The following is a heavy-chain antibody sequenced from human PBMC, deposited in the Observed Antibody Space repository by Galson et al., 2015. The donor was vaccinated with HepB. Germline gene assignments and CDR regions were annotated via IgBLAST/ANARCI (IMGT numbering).Heavy chain of an antibody. Sequence: SLRLSCAASGFTFSRYSMNWVRQAPGKGLEWVSYSSSSNSPIYYADSVKGRFTISRDDAKNSLYLQMNSLRAEDTAVYYCASSSKVLVGLDAFDIWGQGTMVTVSS. V-gene: IGHV3-48*01. CDR1: GFTFSRYS. D-gene: IGHD3-3*01. CDR2: SSSSNSPI. J-gene: IGHJ3*02. CDR3: ASSSKVLVGLDAFDI.